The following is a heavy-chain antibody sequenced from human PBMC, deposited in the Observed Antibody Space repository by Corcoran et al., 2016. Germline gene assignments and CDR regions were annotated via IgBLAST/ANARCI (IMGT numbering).Heavy chain of an antibody. CDR3: ARAERELLIAYYFDY. CDR1: GFTFSSYS. CDR2: ISSSSSTI. V-gene: IGHV3-48*04. J-gene: IGHJ4*02. D-gene: IGHD1-26*01. Sequence: EVQLVESGGGLVQHGGSLRLSCAASGFTFSSYSMNWVRQAPGKGLEWVSYISSSSSTIYYADSVKGRFTISRDNAKNSLYLQMNSLRAEDTAVYYCARAERELLIAYYFDYWGQGTLVTVSS.